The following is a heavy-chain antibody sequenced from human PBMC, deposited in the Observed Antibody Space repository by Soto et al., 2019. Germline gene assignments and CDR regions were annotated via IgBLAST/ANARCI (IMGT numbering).Heavy chain of an antibody. D-gene: IGHD3-16*01. Sequence: ASGTLSLTCAVYGGCFSGYYWSWIRQPPGKGLEWIGEINHSGSTNYNPSLKSRVTISVDTSKNQFSLKLSSVTAADTAVYYCARARESYYDYVWGSFHYYYYYGMDVWGQGTTVTVSS. CDR1: GGCFSGYY. J-gene: IGHJ6*02. CDR2: INHSGST. V-gene: IGHV4-34*01. CDR3: ARARESYYDYVWGSFHYYYYYGMDV.